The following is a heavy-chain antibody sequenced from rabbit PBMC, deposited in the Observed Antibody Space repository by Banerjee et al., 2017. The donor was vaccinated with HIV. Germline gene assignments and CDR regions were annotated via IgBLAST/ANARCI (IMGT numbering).Heavy chain of an antibody. Sequence: QEQLEESGGDLVKPGASLTLTCTASGFTLSSYWIYWVRQAPGKGLEWIACIDAGSSGNTVYASWAKGRFTISKTSSTTVTLQMTSLTAADTATYFCARGGAVVRYFTLWGPGTLVTVS. CDR1: GFTLSSYW. V-gene: IGHV1S45*01. D-gene: IGHD1-1*01. CDR2: IDAGSSGNT. J-gene: IGHJ4*01. CDR3: ARGGAVVRYFTL.